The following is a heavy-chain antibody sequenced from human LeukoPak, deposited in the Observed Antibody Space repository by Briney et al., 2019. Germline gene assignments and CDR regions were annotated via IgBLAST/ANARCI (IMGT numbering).Heavy chain of an antibody. V-gene: IGHV3-53*01. CDR1: GFSVSAHY. CDR2: LYTGGDT. Sequence: PGGSLRPSCAVSGFSVSAHYMSWVRQAPGKGLECVSFLYTGGDTYYADSVKGRFTISRDNSKNTLYLQMNGLRAEDTAVYYCAKEGDTSVGNYFDYWGQGTLVTVSS. CDR3: AKEGDTSVGNYFDY. J-gene: IGHJ4*02. D-gene: IGHD3-22*01.